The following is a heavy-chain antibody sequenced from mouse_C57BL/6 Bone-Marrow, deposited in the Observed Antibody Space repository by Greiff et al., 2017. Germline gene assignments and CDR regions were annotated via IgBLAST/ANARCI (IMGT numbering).Heavy chain of an antibody. CDR2: IHPNSGST. CDR1: GYTFTSYW. V-gene: IGHV1-64*01. CDR3: ARFITTMDY. Sequence: VQLQQPGAELVRPGSSVKLSCKASGYTFTSYWMDWVKQRPGQGLEWIGMIHPNSGSTNYNEKFKSKATLTVDKSSSTAYMQLSSLTSEDSAVYYCARFITTMDYWGQGTSVTVSS. J-gene: IGHJ4*01. D-gene: IGHD1-1*01.